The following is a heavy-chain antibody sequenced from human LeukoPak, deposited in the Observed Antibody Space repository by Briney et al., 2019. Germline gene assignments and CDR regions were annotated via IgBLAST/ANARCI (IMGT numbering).Heavy chain of an antibody. CDR3: TTGSYYYDSSGYYYYYYYMDV. Sequence: GGSLRLSCTASGFTFGDYAMSWFRQAPGKGLEWVGFIRSKAYGGTTEYAASVKGRFTISRDDSKSIAYLQMNSLKTEDTAVYYCTTGSYYYDSSGYYYYYYYMDVWGKGTTVTISS. CDR2: IRSKAYGGTT. CDR1: GFTFGDYA. V-gene: IGHV3-49*03. J-gene: IGHJ6*03. D-gene: IGHD3-22*01.